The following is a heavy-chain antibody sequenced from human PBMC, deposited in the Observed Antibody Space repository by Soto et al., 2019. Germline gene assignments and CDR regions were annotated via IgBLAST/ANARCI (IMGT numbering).Heavy chain of an antibody. CDR1: GFTFSNAW. V-gene: IGHV3-15*01. Sequence: PGGSLRLSCAASGFTFSNAWMSWVRQAPGKGLEWVGRIKSKTDGGTTDYAAPVKGRFTISRDDSKNTRYLQMNRLKTEDTEVYYCPTGNTRYAFDYWGQGTLVTVSS. CDR3: PTGNTRYAFDY. CDR2: IKSKTDGGTT. D-gene: IGHD2-2*01. J-gene: IGHJ4*02.